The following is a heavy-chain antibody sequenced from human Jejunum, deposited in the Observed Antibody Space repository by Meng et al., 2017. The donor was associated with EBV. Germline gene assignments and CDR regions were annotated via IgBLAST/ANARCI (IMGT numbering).Heavy chain of an antibody. CDR1: GGSISDNDW. CDR3: AGNGYYALEY. Sequence: QVQLQGSGPRVETPSGTRSLTCVVSGGSISDNDWWSWVRQPPGKGLEWLGEIYHGGGTNYNPSLESRVTISVDKSKNQFSLKLNSVTVADTAVYYCAGNGYYALEYWGPGILVTVSS. D-gene: IGHD3-22*01. CDR2: IYHGGGT. V-gene: IGHV4-4*02. J-gene: IGHJ4*02.